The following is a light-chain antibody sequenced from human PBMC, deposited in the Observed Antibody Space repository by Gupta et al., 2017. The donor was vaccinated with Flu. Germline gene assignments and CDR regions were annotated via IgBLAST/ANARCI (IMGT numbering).Light chain of an antibody. CDR2: KDS. J-gene: IGLJ1*01. Sequence: SYELTQPPSVSVSPGQTARITCSGDALPKQYAYWYQQKPAQAPVLVIYKDSERPSGIPERFSGSSSGTTVTLTISGVQAEDEADYYCQSADSSGTYPYVFGTGTKVTVL. CDR3: QSADSSGTYPYV. CDR1: ALPKQY. V-gene: IGLV3-25*02.